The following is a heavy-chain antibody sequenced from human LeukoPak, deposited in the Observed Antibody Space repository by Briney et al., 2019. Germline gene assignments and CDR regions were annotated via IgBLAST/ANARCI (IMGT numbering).Heavy chain of an antibody. Sequence: GGSLRLSCAASGFTFTTYWMGWVRQAPGKGLEWVANIKQDGSEKYYVDSVKGRFTISRDNAKNSLYLQMNSLRVEDTAVYYCARGYSGCPYWGQGTLVTVSS. CDR1: GFTFTTYW. V-gene: IGHV3-7*04. J-gene: IGHJ4*02. CDR2: IKQDGSEK. D-gene: IGHD5-12*01. CDR3: ARGYSGCPY.